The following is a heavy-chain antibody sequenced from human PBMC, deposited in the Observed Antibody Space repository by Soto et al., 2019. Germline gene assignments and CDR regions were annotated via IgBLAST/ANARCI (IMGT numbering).Heavy chain of an antibody. CDR1: GYTFTSYD. CDR3: ARVAKGYYYYYYGMDV. J-gene: IGHJ6*02. V-gene: IGHV1-8*01. CDR2: MNPNSGNT. Sequence: QVQLVQSGAEVKKPGASVKVSCKASGYTFTSYDINWVRQATGQGLEWMGWMNPNSGNTGYAQKFQGRVTMTRNTXIXXAYMELSSLRSEDTAVYYCARVAKGYYYYYYGMDVWGQGTTVTVSS.